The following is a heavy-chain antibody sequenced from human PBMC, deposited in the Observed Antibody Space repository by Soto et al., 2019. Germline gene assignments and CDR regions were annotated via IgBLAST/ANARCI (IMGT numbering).Heavy chain of an antibody. CDR1: GDTFSSFT. Sequence: QVQLVQSGAEVKKPGSSVKGSCTASGDTFSSFTISWLRQAPGQGLVWMGGIIPVFGTTDYEQRLQGRVTRTADGSKGTPYTALSSRRPADTTVHYCATTPPSILLRGNMYYYAMDVWGQGTTVTVSS. J-gene: IGHJ6*02. CDR2: IIPVFGTT. D-gene: IGHD3-3*01. V-gene: IGHV1-69*01. CDR3: ATTPPSILLRGNMYYYAMDV.